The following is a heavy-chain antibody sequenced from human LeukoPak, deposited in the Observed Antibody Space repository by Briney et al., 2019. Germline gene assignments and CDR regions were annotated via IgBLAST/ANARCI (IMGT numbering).Heavy chain of an antibody. Sequence: PSETLSLTCTVSGGSISSYYWSWIRQPPGKGLEWIGYIYYSGSTNYNPSLKSRVTMSVDTSKNQFSLKLSSVTAADTAVYYCARVEYSSPTYYYYMDVWGKGTTVTVSS. D-gene: IGHD6-6*01. V-gene: IGHV4-59*12. J-gene: IGHJ6*03. CDR2: IYYSGST. CDR1: GGSISSYY. CDR3: ARVEYSSPTYYYYMDV.